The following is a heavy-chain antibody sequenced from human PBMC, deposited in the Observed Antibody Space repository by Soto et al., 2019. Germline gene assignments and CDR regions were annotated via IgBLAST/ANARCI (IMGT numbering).Heavy chain of an antibody. J-gene: IGHJ4*02. Sequence: KTGGSLRLSCAASGFTFSSYSMNWVRQAPGEGLEWVSSISSSSSYIYYADSVKGRFTISRDNAKNSLYLQMNSLRAEDSAVYYCAREASDFWSGYQASDYFDYWGQGTLVTVSS. D-gene: IGHD3-3*01. CDR1: GFTFSSYS. V-gene: IGHV3-21*01. CDR2: ISSSSSYI. CDR3: AREASDFWSGYQASDYFDY.